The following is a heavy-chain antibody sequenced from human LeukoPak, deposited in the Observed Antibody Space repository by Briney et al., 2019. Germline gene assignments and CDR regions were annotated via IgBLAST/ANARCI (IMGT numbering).Heavy chain of an antibody. CDR2: ISSSGSTI. D-gene: IGHD3-3*01. Sequence: GGSLRLPCAASGFTFSDYYMSWIRQAPGKGLEWVSYISSSGSTIYYADSVKGRFTISRDNAKNSLYLQMNSLRAEDTAVYYCARLEVLRFLEWLTAFDYWGQGTLVTVSS. V-gene: IGHV3-11*01. J-gene: IGHJ4*02. CDR3: ARLEVLRFLEWLTAFDY. CDR1: GFTFSDYY.